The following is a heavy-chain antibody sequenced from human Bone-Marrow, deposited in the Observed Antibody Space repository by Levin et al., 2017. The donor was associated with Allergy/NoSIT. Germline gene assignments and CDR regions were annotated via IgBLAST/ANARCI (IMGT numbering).Heavy chain of an antibody. CDR2: ISSSSSYI. V-gene: IGHV3-21*01. D-gene: IGHD4-17*01. Sequence: GGSLRLSCAASGFAFNIYALHWVRQVPGKGLEWVSSISSSSSYIYYADSVKGRFTISRDNAKNSLYLQMNSLRAEDTAVYYCARVRGDYGDLTDYWGQGTLVTVSS. CDR3: ARVRGDYGDLTDY. CDR1: GFAFNIYA. J-gene: IGHJ4*02.